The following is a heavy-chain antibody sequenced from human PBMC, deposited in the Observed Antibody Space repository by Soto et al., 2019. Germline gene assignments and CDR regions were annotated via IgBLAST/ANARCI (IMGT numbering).Heavy chain of an antibody. D-gene: IGHD2-8*01. J-gene: IGHJ4*02. Sequence: QVQLVQSGAEVKKPGASVKVSCKASGYSFTGYFMHWVRQVPGQGLEWMGWTNPKSGVTKYPQKFKGRDTMARDTSTSTAYMELTRLRSDDTAVYYCARAHVRLKLGSSDYWGQRTLVTVSS. CDR2: TNPKSGVT. CDR3: ARAHVRLKLGSSDY. V-gene: IGHV1-2*02. CDR1: GYSFTGYF.